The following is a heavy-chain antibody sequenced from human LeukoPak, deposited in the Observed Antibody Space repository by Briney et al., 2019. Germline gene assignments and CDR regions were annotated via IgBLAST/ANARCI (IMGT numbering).Heavy chain of an antibody. CDR3: ASLATIGSDSFDI. D-gene: IGHD2-2*03. CDR1: GYSFTTFY. V-gene: IGHV1-46*01. CDR2: INPSGGTT. J-gene: IGHJ3*02. Sequence: ASVKVSCKASGYSFTTFYMHWVRQAPGQGLEWIGVINPSGGTTSQAQKFQGRVTMTRDTSTSTVYMELSSLRSEDTAVYYCASLATIGSDSFDIWGQGTMVTVSS.